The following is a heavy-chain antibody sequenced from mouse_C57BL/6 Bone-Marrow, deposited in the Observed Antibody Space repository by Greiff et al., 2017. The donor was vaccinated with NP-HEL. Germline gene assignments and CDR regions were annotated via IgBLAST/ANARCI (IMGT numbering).Heavy chain of an antibody. CDR1: GYTFTSYW. CDR2: IDPNSGGT. D-gene: IGHD3-2*02. J-gene: IGHJ1*03. V-gene: IGHV1-72*01. CDR3: ARGDISGYFDV. Sequence: QVQLKQPGAELVKPGASVKLSCKASGYTFTSYWMHWVKQRPGRGLEWIGRIDPNSGGTKYNEKFKSKATLTVDRSSSTAHMELRSLTSEDSAVYYCARGDISGYFDVWGTGTTVTVSS.